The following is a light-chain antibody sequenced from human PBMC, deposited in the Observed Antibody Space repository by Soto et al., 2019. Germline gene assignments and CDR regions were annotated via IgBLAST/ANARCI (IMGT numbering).Light chain of an antibody. Sequence: QTVVTQSPSASASLGASVKLTCTLSSGHSSYAIAWHQQQPEKGPRYLMKLKSDGSHVKGDEIPDRFSGSSSGAERYLTISSLQTEDEADYYCQTWGTGIRVFGGGTKLTVL. J-gene: IGLJ3*02. CDR1: SGHSSYA. CDR2: LKSDGSH. CDR3: QTWGTGIRV. V-gene: IGLV4-69*01.